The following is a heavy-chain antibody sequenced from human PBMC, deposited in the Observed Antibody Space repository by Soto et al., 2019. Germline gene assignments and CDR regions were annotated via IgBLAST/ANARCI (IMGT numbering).Heavy chain of an antibody. V-gene: IGHV1-69*01. D-gene: IGHD1-7*01. CDR2: IIPIFGTA. CDR1: GGTFSSYA. Sequence: QVQLVQSGAEVKKPGSSVKVSCKASGGTFSSYAINWVRQAPGQGLEWMGGIIPIFGTANYAQKFQGRVTINADESTITAYMELRSMRSEDTAVYYCARGDGYNWNYPGGMDVWGQGTTVTVSS. J-gene: IGHJ6*02. CDR3: ARGDGYNWNYPGGMDV.